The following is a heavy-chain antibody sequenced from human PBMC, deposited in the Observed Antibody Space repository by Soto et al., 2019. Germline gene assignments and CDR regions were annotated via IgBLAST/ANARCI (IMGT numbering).Heavy chain of an antibody. V-gene: IGHV1-69*13. Sequence: PVNVSCTTSGGTYSRFAIGWVRQEPVHGLEWMGGIIPIFGTANYAQKFQGRVTITADESTSTAYMELSSLRSEDTAVYYCASGPLGAARGVHFDYWGQGTLVTVSS. J-gene: IGHJ4*02. CDR2: IIPIFGTA. CDR3: ASGPLGAARGVHFDY. CDR1: GGTYSRFA. D-gene: IGHD6-6*01.